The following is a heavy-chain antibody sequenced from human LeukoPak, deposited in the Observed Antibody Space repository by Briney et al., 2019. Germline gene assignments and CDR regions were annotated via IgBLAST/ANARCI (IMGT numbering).Heavy chain of an antibody. D-gene: IGHD1-26*01. CDR2: ISYDGNNK. Sequence: GGSLRLSCAASGFIFSEYAIHWVRQAPGKGLEWVAVISYDGNNKEYADSVKGRFTISRDNSKNTLFLLMNSLRAEDTAVYYCAGDRATSFFDYWGQGALVTISS. V-gene: IGHV3-30-3*01. CDR1: GFIFSEYA. J-gene: IGHJ4*02. CDR3: AGDRATSFFDY.